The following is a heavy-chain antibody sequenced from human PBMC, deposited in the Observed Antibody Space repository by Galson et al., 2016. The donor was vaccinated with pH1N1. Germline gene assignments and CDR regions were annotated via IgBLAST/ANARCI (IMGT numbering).Heavy chain of an antibody. CDR2: INQDGSVK. D-gene: IGHD2-21*01. CDR1: GFTLSSFW. Sequence: SLRLSCAASGFTLSSFWMTWVRQAPGKGLEWVANINQDGSVKYYVDSVKGRFTISSDSAKNSLYLQMDSLRAEDTAIYYCARSIVQGDSFWGQGQLVTVSS. J-gene: IGHJ4*02. CDR3: ARSIVQGDSF. V-gene: IGHV3-7*01.